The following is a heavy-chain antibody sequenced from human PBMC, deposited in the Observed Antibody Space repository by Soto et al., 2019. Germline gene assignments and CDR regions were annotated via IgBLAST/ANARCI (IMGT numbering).Heavy chain of an antibody. CDR2: IDASGNT. CDR3: PRGGHDFWSGPFDY. J-gene: IGHJ4*02. D-gene: IGHD3-3*01. Sequence: PSETLSLTCTVSGGSLSTYYCNWIRQSAGKGLEWIGRIDASGNTDYSPSLKSRVTLSVDTSKTQFSLNLSSVTAADTARYYCPRGGHDFWSGPFDYWGQGKVVPVSS. CDR1: GGSLSTYY. V-gene: IGHV4-4*07.